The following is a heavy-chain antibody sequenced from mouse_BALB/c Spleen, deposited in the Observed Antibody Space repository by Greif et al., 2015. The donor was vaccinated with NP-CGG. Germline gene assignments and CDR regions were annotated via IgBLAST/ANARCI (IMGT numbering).Heavy chain of an antibody. V-gene: IGHV1S137*01. D-gene: IGHD4-1*01. CDR1: GYTFTDYA. CDR3: ARKGLGGGFAY. Sequence: QVQLQQPGAELVRPGVSVKISCKGSGYTFTDYAMHWVKQSHAKSLEWIGVISTYYGDASYNQKFKGKATMTVDKSSSTAYMELARLTSEDSAIYYCARKGLGGGFAYWGQGTLVTVSA. J-gene: IGHJ3*01. CDR2: ISTYYGDA.